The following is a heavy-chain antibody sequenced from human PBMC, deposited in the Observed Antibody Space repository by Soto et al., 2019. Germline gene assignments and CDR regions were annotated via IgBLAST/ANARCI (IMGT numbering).Heavy chain of an antibody. J-gene: IGHJ4*02. CDR2: ITHSGST. V-gene: IGHV4-34*01. CDR1: GGSFSGYY. Sequence: QVQLQQWGAGLLKPSETLSLTCAVYGGSFSGYYWSWIRQPPGKGLEWIGEITHSGSTNYNPSLQSRVTISVDTSKNQFSLKLSSVTAADTAVYYCARGSQLQDLDYWGQGTLVTVSS. D-gene: IGHD4-4*01. CDR3: ARGSQLQDLDY.